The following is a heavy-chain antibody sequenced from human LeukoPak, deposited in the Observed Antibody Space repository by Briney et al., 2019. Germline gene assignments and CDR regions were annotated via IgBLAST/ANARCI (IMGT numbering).Heavy chain of an antibody. CDR1: GGSISGYY. Sequence: SETLSLTCTVSGGSISGYYWGWIRQPPGKGLEWIGSIYHSGRTYYNPSLKSRVTISVDTSKNQFSLKLSSVTAADTAVYYCAASLWFGIYPDYWGQGSLVTV. CDR3: AASLWFGIYPDY. D-gene: IGHD3-10*01. CDR2: IYHSGRT. V-gene: IGHV4-38-2*02. J-gene: IGHJ4*02.